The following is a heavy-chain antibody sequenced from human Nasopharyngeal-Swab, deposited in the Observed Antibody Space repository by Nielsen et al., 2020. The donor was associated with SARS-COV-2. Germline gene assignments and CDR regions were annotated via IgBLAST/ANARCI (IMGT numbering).Heavy chain of an antibody. J-gene: IGHJ1*01. CDR2: ISYDGSNK. CDR1: GFTFSSYA. CDR3: ARGGRVDIVATITY. V-gene: IGHV3-30-3*01. D-gene: IGHD5-12*01. Sequence: GESLKISCAASGFTFSSYAMHWVRQAPGKGLEWVAVISYDGSNKYYADSVKGRFTISRDNSKNTLYLQMNSLRAEDTAVYYCARGGRVDIVATITYWGPGPLVPVSS.